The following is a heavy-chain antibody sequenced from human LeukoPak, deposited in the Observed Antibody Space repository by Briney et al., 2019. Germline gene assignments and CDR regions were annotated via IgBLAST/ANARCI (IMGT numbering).Heavy chain of an antibody. CDR3: AREEVSVISDTCCSGLGY. V-gene: IGHV1-2*02. Sequence: ASVKVSCKASGYTFTGFYIHWVRQAPGQGLEWMGWINPNSGGTNYAQKLQGRVTMTRETSINTAYMELGSLRSDDTAVYYCAREEVSVISDTCCSGLGYWGQGTLVTVSS. D-gene: IGHD3-10*01. CDR1: GYTFTGFY. J-gene: IGHJ4*02. CDR2: INPNSGGT.